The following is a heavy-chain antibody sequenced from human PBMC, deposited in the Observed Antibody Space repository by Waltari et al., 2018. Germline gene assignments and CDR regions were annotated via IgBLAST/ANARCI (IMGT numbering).Heavy chain of an antibody. Sequence: QVQLQGWGAGLLRPSETLSLTCAVSGGSFSGYYWSWIRQSPGKGREWIGDVNHGGDTNYSPSLESRVTISVDMSKNQFSLKMRSVTAADTAIYYCARAPGYKGYFDYWGRGTLVTVSS. CDR3: ARAPGYKGYFDY. J-gene: IGHJ4*02. V-gene: IGHV4-34*01. D-gene: IGHD5-12*01. CDR1: GGSFSGYY. CDR2: VNHGGDT.